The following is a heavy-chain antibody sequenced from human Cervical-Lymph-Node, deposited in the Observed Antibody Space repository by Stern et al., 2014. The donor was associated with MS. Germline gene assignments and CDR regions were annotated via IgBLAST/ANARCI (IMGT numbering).Heavy chain of an antibody. CDR2: IIPLVGTT. V-gene: IGHV1-69*01. Sequence: QVQLVQSGAEVKKPGSSVKVSCTASGDTFINFGISWVRQAPGQGLEWMGGIIPLVGTTEYVERFQGRVTITADESATTVYMELSSLRSEDTAVYYCARDNDDNGMDIWGQGTTVTVSS. D-gene: IGHD1-1*01. CDR1: GDTFINFG. CDR3: ARDNDDNGMDI. J-gene: IGHJ6*02.